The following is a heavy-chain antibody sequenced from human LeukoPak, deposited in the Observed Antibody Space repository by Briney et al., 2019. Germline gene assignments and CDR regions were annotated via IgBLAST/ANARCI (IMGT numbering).Heavy chain of an antibody. CDR1: GGTISSYY. Sequence: SETLSLTCTVSGGTISSYYWSWIRQPPGKGLEWIGYIYYSGSTNYNPSLKSRVTISVDTSKNQFSLKLSSVTAADTAVYYCARDLAAAAQRGFDPWGQGTLVTVSS. V-gene: IGHV4-59*01. D-gene: IGHD6-13*01. CDR3: ARDLAAAAQRGFDP. CDR2: IYYSGST. J-gene: IGHJ5*02.